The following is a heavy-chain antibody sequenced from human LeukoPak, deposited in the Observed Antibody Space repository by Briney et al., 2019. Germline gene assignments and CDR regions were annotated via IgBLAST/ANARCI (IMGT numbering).Heavy chain of an antibody. J-gene: IGHJ6*04. D-gene: IGHD3-16*01. Sequence: PSETLSLTCTVSGYSISSGYYWGWIRQPPGKGLEWIGSIYHSGSTYYNPSLKSRVTISVDTSKNQFSLKLSSVTAADTAVYYCARSLDDYVSGSWSLADVWGKGTTVTVSS. CDR1: GYSISSGYY. CDR3: ARSLDDYVSGSWSLADV. CDR2: IYHSGST. V-gene: IGHV4-38-2*02.